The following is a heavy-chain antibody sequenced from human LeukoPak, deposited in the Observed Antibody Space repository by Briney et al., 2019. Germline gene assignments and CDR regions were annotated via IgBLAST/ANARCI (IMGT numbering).Heavy chain of an antibody. J-gene: IGHJ4*02. Sequence: GGSLRLSCAASGFTVSTNYMTWVRQAPAKGLEWVSVIYSGGSTYYADSVKGRFTISRDNSKNTLFLQTDSLRAEDTAVYYCARGEGGSSSRRYFDYWGQGTLVTVSS. D-gene: IGHD6-13*01. CDR1: GFTVSTNY. CDR2: IYSGGST. V-gene: IGHV3-66*01. CDR3: ARGEGGSSSRRYFDY.